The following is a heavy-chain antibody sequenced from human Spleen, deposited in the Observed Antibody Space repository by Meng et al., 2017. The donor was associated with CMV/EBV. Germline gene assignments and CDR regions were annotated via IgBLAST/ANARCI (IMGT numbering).Heavy chain of an antibody. V-gene: IGHV1-2*02. J-gene: IGHJ5*02. CDR2: INCKSGGT. CDR1: GYIFTGYY. Sequence: ASVKVSCKTSGYIFTGYYVHWVRQAPGQGLEWMGWINCKSGGTNYAQKFQGRVTMTGDTSISTAYMELSSLRSDDTAVYYCAANGYCSSTSCYRGWFDPWGQGTLVTVSS. D-gene: IGHD2-2*02. CDR3: AANGYCSSTSCYRGWFDP.